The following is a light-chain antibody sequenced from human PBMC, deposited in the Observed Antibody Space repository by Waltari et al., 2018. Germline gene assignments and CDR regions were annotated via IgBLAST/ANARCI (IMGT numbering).Light chain of an antibody. CDR3: QQYNNWPPGT. Sequence: EIVMTQSPATLSVSPGERATLSCRASQSVSSNLAWYQQKPGQAPRLLIYGASTRATGIPARFSGSGSGTEFTLTISSLQSEDFAVYYCQQYNNWPPGTFGQGTKLEIE. J-gene: IGKJ2*02. CDR1: QSVSSN. CDR2: GAS. V-gene: IGKV3-15*01.